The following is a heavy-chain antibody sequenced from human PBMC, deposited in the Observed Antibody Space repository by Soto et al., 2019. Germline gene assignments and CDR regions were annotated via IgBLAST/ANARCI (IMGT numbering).Heavy chain of an antibody. Sequence: SETLCLTCTVSGGSISSYYWSWIRQPPGKGLEWIGYIYYSGSTNYNPSLKSRVTISVDTSRNQFSLKLSSVTAADTAVYYCARDRKVPAAMYDWFDPWGQGTLVTVS. CDR1: GGSISSYY. V-gene: IGHV4-59*01. CDR3: ARDRKVPAAMYDWFDP. D-gene: IGHD2-2*01. CDR2: IYYSGST. J-gene: IGHJ5*02.